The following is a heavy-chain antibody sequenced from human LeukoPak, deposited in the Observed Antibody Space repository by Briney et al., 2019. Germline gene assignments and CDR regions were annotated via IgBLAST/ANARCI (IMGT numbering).Heavy chain of an antibody. CDR2: IYYSGST. CDR3: ARGRGSLRGYYFDY. D-gene: IGHD3-10*01. Sequence: PSETLSLTCTVSGGSISSSSYYWSWIRQPPGKGLEWIGYIYYSGSTNYNPSLKSRVTISVDTSKNQFSLKLSSVTAADTAVYYCARGRGSLRGYYFDYWGQGTLVTVSS. CDR1: GGSISSSSYY. V-gene: IGHV4-61*01. J-gene: IGHJ4*02.